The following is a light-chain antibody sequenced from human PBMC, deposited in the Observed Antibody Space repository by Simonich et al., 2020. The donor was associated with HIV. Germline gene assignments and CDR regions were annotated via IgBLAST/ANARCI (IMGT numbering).Light chain of an antibody. V-gene: IGKV4-1*01. CDR2: WAS. CDR3: QQYYSTPRT. J-gene: IGKJ1*01. Sequence: DIVMTQSTDSLAVSLGERATINCKSSQSVLYNSNNKNYLAWYQQKPGQPPKLLIYWASTRESGVPDRFSGSGSGTDFTLPISSLQAEDVAVYYCQQYYSTPRTFGQGTKVEIK. CDR1: QSVLYNSNNKNY.